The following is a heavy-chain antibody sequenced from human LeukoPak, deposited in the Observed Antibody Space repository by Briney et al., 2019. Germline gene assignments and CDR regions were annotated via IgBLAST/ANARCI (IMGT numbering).Heavy chain of an antibody. CDR3: AKSNGYGLVDI. J-gene: IGHJ3*02. Sequence: SETLSLTCTVSGGSISRYCWSWIRQPPGKGLEWIGNIFYSGSTYYSPSLKSRVTISLDTSRNQFSLKLTSVTAADTAVYYCAKSNGYGLVDIWGQGTMVTVSS. CDR1: GGSISRYC. CDR2: IFYSGST. V-gene: IGHV4-59*12. D-gene: IGHD3-10*01.